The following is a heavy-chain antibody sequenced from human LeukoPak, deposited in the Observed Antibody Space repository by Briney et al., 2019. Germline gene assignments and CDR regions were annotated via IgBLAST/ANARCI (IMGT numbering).Heavy chain of an antibody. V-gene: IGHV3-30-3*01. Sequence: GGSLRLSCAASAFTFSNYAMHWVRQAPGKGLEWVAFISYDGTNKYYANSVKGRFTISRDNSKNTLYLQVNSLRAEDTAVYYCARGAYYYDSSGLPRGGYWGQGTLVTVSS. CDR1: AFTFSNYA. D-gene: IGHD3-22*01. CDR3: ARGAYYYDSSGLPRGGY. CDR2: ISYDGTNK. J-gene: IGHJ4*02.